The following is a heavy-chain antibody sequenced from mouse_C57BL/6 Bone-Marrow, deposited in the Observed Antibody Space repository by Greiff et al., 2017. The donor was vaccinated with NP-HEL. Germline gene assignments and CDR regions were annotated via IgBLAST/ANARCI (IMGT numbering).Heavy chain of an antibody. D-gene: IGHD1-1*01. V-gene: IGHV5-16*01. CDR2: INYDGSST. CDR3: ARDRYYGSFDY. CDR1: GFTFSDYY. J-gene: IGHJ2*01. Sequence: EVKLVESEGGLVQPGSSMKLSCTASGFTFSDYYMAWVRQVPEKGLEWVANINYDGSSTYYLDSLKSRFIISRDNAKNILYLQMSSLKSEYTATYYCARDRYYGSFDYWGQGTTLTVSS.